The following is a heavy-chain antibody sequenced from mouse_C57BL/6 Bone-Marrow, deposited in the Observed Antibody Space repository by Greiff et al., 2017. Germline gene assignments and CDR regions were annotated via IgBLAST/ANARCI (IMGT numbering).Heavy chain of an antibody. J-gene: IGHJ4*01. CDR3: AEITTVVAPYYAMDY. CDR1: GYSFTGYY. Sequence: VQLKESGPELVKPGASVKISCKASGYSFTGYYMNWVKQSPEKSLEWIGEINPSTGGTTYNQKFKAKATLTVDKSSSTAYMQLKSLTSEDSAVYYCAEITTVVAPYYAMDYWGQGTSVTVSS. CDR2: INPSTGGT. D-gene: IGHD1-1*01. V-gene: IGHV1-42*01.